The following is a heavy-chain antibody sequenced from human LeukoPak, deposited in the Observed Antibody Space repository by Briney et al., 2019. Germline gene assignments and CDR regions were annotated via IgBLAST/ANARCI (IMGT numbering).Heavy chain of an antibody. D-gene: IGHD2-2*01. CDR1: SGSISSSNFY. CDR2: IFYSGST. Sequence: SETLSLTCTVSSGSISSSNFYWGWFRQPPGKGLEWIGTIFYSGSTYYNPSLKSRVTISVDTSENQFSLKLSSVTAAETAIYYCARSVFLMIDAYDFWGQGTLVAVSS. CDR3: ARSVFLMIDAYDF. J-gene: IGHJ4*02. V-gene: IGHV4-39*01.